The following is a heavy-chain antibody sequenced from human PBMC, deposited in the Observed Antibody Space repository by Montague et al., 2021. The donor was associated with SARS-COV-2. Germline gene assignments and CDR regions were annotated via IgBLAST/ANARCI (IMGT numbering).Heavy chain of an antibody. V-gene: IGHV4-4*09. J-gene: IGHJ4*03. D-gene: IGHD3-9*01. CDR2: ASGTT. CDR3: AGSAFRCFDRPGRDV. Sequence: ASGTTNYKPSLKSRVIISLDSSKNQFSLKLSSVIAADTAVYYCAGSAFRCFDRPGRDVGGQGTLVTVSS.